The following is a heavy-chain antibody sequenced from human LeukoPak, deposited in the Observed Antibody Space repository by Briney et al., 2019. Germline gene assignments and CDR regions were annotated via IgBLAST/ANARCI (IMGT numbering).Heavy chain of an antibody. V-gene: IGHV1-18*01. D-gene: IGHD3-9*01. CDR3: ARDRYFDWYDAFDI. Sequence: ASVKVSCKASGYTFTSYGISWVRQAPGQGLEWMGWISAYNGNTNYAQKLQGRVTMTTDTSTSTAYMELRSLRSDDTAVYYCARDRYFDWYDAFDIWGQGTMVTVPS. J-gene: IGHJ3*02. CDR1: GYTFTSYG. CDR2: ISAYNGNT.